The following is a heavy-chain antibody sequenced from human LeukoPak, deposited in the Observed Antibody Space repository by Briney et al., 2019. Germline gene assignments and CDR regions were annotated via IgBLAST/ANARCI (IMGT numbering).Heavy chain of an antibody. CDR2: IGSTDI. Sequence: GGSLTLSCAASGFTFNICAMSWVRQAPGKGLEWVSSIGSTDIYYADSVKGRFTVSRDNSKNTLYLHLNSLRAEDSAVYYCAKDATPGNSIWDYYAFCGHGTVVTGAS. D-gene: IGHD1-7*01. V-gene: IGHV3-23*01. J-gene: IGHJ4*01. CDR3: AKDATPGNSIWDYYAF. CDR1: GFTFNICA.